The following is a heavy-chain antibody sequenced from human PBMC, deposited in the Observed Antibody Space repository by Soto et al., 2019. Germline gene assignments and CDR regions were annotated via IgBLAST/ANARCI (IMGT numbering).Heavy chain of an antibody. CDR3: ARASGYYDSSDYYYGSLDY. Sequence: QVQLVESGGGVVQPGRSLRLSCAASGFTFSSYGMHWVRQAPGKGLEWVAVIWYDGSNKYYADSVKGRFTISRDNSKNTLYLQMNSLRAEDTAVYYCARASGYYDSSDYYYGSLDYWGQGTLVTVSS. D-gene: IGHD3-22*01. CDR2: IWYDGSNK. CDR1: GFTFSSYG. V-gene: IGHV3-33*01. J-gene: IGHJ4*02.